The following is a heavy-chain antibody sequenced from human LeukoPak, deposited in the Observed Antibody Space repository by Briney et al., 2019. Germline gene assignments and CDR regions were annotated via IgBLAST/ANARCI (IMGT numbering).Heavy chain of an antibody. V-gene: IGHV3-23*01. D-gene: IGHD3-10*01. CDR3: ARIAGFDRYFDY. CDR2: ISGSGGST. Sequence: GGSLRLSCAASGFTFSSYAMSWVRQAPGKGLEWVSAISGSGGSTYYADSVKGRFTISRDNAKNSLYLQMNSLRAEDMAVYYCARIAGFDRYFDYWGQGTLVTVSS. J-gene: IGHJ4*02. CDR1: GFTFSSYA.